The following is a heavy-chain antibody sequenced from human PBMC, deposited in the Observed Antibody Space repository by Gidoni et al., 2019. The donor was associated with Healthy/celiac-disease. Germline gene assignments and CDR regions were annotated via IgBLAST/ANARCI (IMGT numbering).Heavy chain of an antibody. CDR2: ISCNSGII. CDR3: AKGGYSYGSHFDY. J-gene: IGHJ4*02. V-gene: IGHV3-9*01. CDR1: GFTFDDYA. D-gene: IGHD5-18*01. Sequence: EVQLVESGGGLVQPGRSMRLSCAASGFTFDDYAMHWVRQAPGKGLELVSGISCNSGIIGYADSVKGRFTISRDNAKNSLYLQMNSLRAEDTALYYCAKGGYSYGSHFDYWGQGTLVTVSS.